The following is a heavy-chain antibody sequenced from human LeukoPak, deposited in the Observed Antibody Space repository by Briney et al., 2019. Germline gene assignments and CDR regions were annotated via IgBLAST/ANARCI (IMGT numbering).Heavy chain of an antibody. V-gene: IGHV3-23*01. J-gene: IGHJ6*03. CDR1: GFTFSSFA. CDR2: VSGSAGRT. D-gene: IGHD2-8*02. Sequence: GGSLRLSCAASGFTFSSFAMTWVRQAPGKGLEWVSTVSGSAGRTDYADSVKGRFTISRDNLKNTLYLQMNGLRAEDTAVYYSAKNRGHCVDGVCHNYYYMDVWGRGTTVTVSS. CDR3: AKNRGHCVDGVCHNYYYMDV.